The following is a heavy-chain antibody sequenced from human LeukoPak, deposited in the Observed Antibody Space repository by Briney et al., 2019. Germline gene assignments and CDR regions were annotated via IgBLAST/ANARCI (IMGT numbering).Heavy chain of an antibody. V-gene: IGHV4-59*01. Sequence: SETLSLTCTVSGGSISSYYWSWIRQPPGKGLEWIGYIYYSGSTNYNPSLKSRATISVDTSKNQFSLKLSSVTAADTAVYYCASNLRENWFDPWGQGTLVTVSS. CDR3: ASNLRENWFDP. D-gene: IGHD3-3*01. J-gene: IGHJ5*02. CDR2: IYYSGST. CDR1: GGSISSYY.